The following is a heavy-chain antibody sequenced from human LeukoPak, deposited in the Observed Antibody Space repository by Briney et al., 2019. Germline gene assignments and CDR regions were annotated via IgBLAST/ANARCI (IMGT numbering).Heavy chain of an antibody. J-gene: IGHJ4*02. V-gene: IGHV1-8*01. D-gene: IGHD3-10*01. CDR3: TKGSNSGTYRDF. Sequence: ASVKVSCEASGYTFTNFDINWVRQATGQGLEWMGWMNPNTGGTGYAQKFQGRVIMTRDTSISTAYMELRTLTSEDSAVYYCTKGSNSGTYRDFWGQGTLVTVSS. CDR1: GYTFTNFD. CDR2: MNPNTGGT.